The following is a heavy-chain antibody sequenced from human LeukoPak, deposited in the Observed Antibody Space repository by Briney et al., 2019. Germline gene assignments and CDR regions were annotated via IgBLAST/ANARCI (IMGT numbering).Heavy chain of an antibody. Sequence: GGSLRLSCAASGFTFSSYSMNWVRQAPGKGLEWVSYISSSSSTIYYADSVKGRFTISRDNAKNSLYLQMNSLRAEDTAVYYCARGRDGYNFGGYYYYYMDVWGKGTTVTVSS. CDR1: GFTFSSYS. D-gene: IGHD5-24*01. CDR3: ARGRDGYNFGGYYYYYMDV. J-gene: IGHJ6*03. V-gene: IGHV3-48*01. CDR2: ISSSSSTI.